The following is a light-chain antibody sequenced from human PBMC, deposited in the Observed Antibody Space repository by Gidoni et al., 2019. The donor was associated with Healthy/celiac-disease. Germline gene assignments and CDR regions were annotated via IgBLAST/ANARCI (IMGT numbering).Light chain of an antibody. J-gene: IGKJ1*01. V-gene: IGKV1-5*03. CDR1: QSISSW. CDR2: KAF. CDR3: QQYNSYPYVA. Sequence: DIQMTQSPSTLSASVGDRVTITCRASQSISSWLAWYQQKPGKAPKLLIYKAFSLESGVPSRFSGSGSGTEFTLTISSLQPDDFATYYCQQYNSYPYVAFGQXTKVEIK.